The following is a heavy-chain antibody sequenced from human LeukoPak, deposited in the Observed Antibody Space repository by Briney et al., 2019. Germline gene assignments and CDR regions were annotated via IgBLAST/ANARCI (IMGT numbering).Heavy chain of an antibody. Sequence: PSETLSLTCTVSGGSISSNYWIWIRQPPGKGLEWIGYIYYSGSTNYNPSLKSRVTMSVDTSKNQFSLKLSSVTAADTAVYYCARCPPAVAGTSWFDPWGQGTLVTVSS. V-gene: IGHV4-59*08. J-gene: IGHJ5*02. CDR2: IYYSGST. CDR3: ARCPPAVAGTSWFDP. CDR1: GGSISSNY. D-gene: IGHD6-19*01.